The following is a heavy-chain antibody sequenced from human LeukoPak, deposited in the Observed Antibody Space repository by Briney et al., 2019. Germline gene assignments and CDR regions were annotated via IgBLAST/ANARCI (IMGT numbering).Heavy chain of an antibody. D-gene: IGHD1-1*01. V-gene: IGHV3-21*01. CDR3: ARSAAGTYY. CDR2: ISSSNTYI. J-gene: IGHJ4*02. Sequence: GGSLRLSCAASGFTFSSYSMNWVRQAPGKGLEWVSSISSSNTYIYYADSVKGRFTISRDNARNSLYLQMNTLRAEDTAVYYCARSAAGTYYWGQGTLVTVSS. CDR1: GFTFSSYS.